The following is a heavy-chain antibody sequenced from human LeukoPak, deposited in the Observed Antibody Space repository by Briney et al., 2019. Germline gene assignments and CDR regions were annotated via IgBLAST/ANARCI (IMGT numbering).Heavy chain of an antibody. CDR1: VGSFSGYF. J-gene: IGHJ4*02. V-gene: IGHV4-34*01. CDR3: ARSEGTVTTH. D-gene: IGHD4-17*01. CDR2: INHSGSA. Sequence: SETLSLTCAVSVGSFSGYFSTWIRQPPGKGLEWVGEINHSGSANYNASLKSRVSISLDTSKNQFSLMLRSVTGAETAVYYCARSEGTVTTHWGQGTLVTVSS.